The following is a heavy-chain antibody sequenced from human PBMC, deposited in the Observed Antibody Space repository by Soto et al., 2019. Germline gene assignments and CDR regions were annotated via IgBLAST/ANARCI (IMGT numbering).Heavy chain of an antibody. V-gene: IGHV4-61*08. CDR2: IYYSGST. CDR1: GGSISSGGYY. Sequence: SETLSLTCTVSGGSISSGGYYWSWIRQHPGKGLEWIGYIYYSGSTNYNPSLKSRVTISVDTSKNQFSLKLSSVTAADTAVYYCARGVIGYGSGSYYGPLFDYWGQGTLVTVSS. D-gene: IGHD3-10*01. J-gene: IGHJ4*02. CDR3: ARGVIGYGSGSYYGPLFDY.